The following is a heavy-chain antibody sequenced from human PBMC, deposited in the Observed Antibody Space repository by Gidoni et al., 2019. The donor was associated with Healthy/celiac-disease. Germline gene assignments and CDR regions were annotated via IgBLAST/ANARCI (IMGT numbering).Heavy chain of an antibody. CDR3: ARSSRADGSGSYYAHYGMDV. CDR1: GFTFSSYD. Sequence: EVQLVESGGGLVQPGGSLRLSCAASGFTFSSYDMHWVRQATGKGLEWVSAIGTAGDTYYPGSVKGRFTISRENAKNSLYLQMNSLRAGDTAVYYCARSSRADGSGSYYAHYGMDVWGQGTTVTVSS. D-gene: IGHD3-10*01. V-gene: IGHV3-13*01. CDR2: IGTAGDT. J-gene: IGHJ6*02.